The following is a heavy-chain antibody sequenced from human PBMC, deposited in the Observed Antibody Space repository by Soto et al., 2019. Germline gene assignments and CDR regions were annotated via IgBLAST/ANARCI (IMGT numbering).Heavy chain of an antibody. CDR1: GYTFTSYG. Sequence: QVQLVQSGAEVKKPGASVKVSCKASGYTFTSYGISWVRQAPGQGLEWMGWISAYNGNTNYAQKLQGRVTTTTDTSTSKAYMELRSLRSDDTAVYYCARDRSEFVVVVAATPLAFDIWGQGTMVTVSS. CDR2: ISAYNGNT. V-gene: IGHV1-18*01. J-gene: IGHJ3*02. D-gene: IGHD2-15*01. CDR3: ARDRSEFVVVVAATPLAFDI.